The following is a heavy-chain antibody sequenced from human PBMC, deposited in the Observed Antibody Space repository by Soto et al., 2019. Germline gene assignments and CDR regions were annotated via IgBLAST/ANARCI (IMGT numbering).Heavy chain of an antibody. CDR3: AKDEHSGSYNAFDI. CDR1: GFTFDDYA. D-gene: IGHD1-26*01. Sequence: EVQLVESGGGLVQPGRSLRLSCAASGFTFDDYAMHWVRQAPGKGLEWVSGISWNSGRIGYADSVKGRFTISRDNAKNSLYLQMNSLRDEDTALYYCAKDEHSGSYNAFDIWGQGTMVTVSS. CDR2: ISWNSGRI. V-gene: IGHV3-9*01. J-gene: IGHJ3*02.